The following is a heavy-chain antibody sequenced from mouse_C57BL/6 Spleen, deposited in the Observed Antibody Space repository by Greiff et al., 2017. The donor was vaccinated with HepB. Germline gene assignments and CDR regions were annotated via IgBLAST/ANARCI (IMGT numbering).Heavy chain of an antibody. V-gene: IGHV15-2*01. D-gene: IGHD4-1*01. Sequence: QVQLQQSGSELRSPGSSVKLSCKDFDSEVFPIAYMSWVRQKPGHGFEWIGGILPSIGRTIYGEKFEDKATLDADTLSNTAYLELNSLTSEDSAIYYCARGGTGTDYYFDYWGQGTTLTVSS. CDR2: ILPSIGRT. J-gene: IGHJ2*01. CDR3: ARGGTGTDYYFDY. CDR1: DSEVFPIAY.